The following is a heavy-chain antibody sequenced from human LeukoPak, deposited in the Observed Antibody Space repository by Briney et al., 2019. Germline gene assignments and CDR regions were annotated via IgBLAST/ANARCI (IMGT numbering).Heavy chain of an antibody. V-gene: IGHV1-8*01. CDR2: MNPNSGNT. Sequence: ASVKVSCKASGYTFTSYDINWVRQATGQGLEWMGWMNPNSGNTGYAQKFQGRVTMIRNTSISTAYMELSSLRSEDTAVYYCARPPRGGCSGGSCYSQRFWFDPWGQGTLVTVSS. CDR1: GYTFTSYD. CDR3: ARPPRGGCSGGSCYSQRFWFDP. D-gene: IGHD2-15*01. J-gene: IGHJ5*02.